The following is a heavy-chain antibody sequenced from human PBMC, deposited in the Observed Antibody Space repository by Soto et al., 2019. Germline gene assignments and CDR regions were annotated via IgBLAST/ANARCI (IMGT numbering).Heavy chain of an antibody. CDR1: GGSISSYY. CDR3: RRSSRYSTDV. J-gene: IGHJ6*02. Sequence: SETLSLTCTVSGGSISSYYWSWIRQPPGKGLEWIGYIYYRGSTNYNPSLKSRVTISVDTSKNQFSLNVISVTAADTAVYYCRRSSRYSTDVWGQGTTVTVSS. CDR2: IYYRGST. V-gene: IGHV4-59*08. D-gene: IGHD6-13*01.